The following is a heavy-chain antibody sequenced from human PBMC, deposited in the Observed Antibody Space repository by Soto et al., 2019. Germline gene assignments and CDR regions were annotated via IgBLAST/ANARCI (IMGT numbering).Heavy chain of an antibody. CDR1: GYTFTRYG. CDR2: ISAYNGNT. V-gene: IGHV1-18*01. D-gene: IGHD5-12*01. CDR3: AADNRYEAEH. Sequence: QIQLVQSGAEVKKPGASVQVSCKDSGYTFTRYGISWVRHTPGQGLEWMAWISAYNGNTNYAQKLQGRVTMTTDTTTCTANMELRIRRPDDTAVYFCAADNRYEAEHWGKGTLVTVSS. J-gene: IGHJ4*02.